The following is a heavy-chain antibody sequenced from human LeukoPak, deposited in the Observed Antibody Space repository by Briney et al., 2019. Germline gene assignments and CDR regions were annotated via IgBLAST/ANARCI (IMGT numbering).Heavy chain of an antibody. J-gene: IGHJ4*02. CDR2: IYYSGRT. CDR3: ARTGSTVTMLYPFDH. Sequence: PSETLSLTCTVSGGSISSYYWSWIRQPPGKGLEWIAYIYYSGRTNYNPSLKSRVTISVDTSKNQFSLRLNSVTAADAAVYYCARTGSTVTMLYPFDHWGQGTLVTVSS. CDR1: GGSISSYY. D-gene: IGHD4-17*01. V-gene: IGHV4-59*12.